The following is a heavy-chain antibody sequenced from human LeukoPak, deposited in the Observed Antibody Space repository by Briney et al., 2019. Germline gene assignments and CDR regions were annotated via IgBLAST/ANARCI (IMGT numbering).Heavy chain of an antibody. Sequence: PGGSLRLSCAASGFTFDDYAMHWVRQAPGKGLEWVSGISWNSGSVGYADSVKGRFTISRDNAKNSLYLQMNSLRAEDTALYYCAKDPGVYSGWTNWYFDLWGRGTLVTVSS. V-gene: IGHV3-9*01. J-gene: IGHJ2*01. CDR1: GFTFDDYA. CDR3: AKDPGVYSGWTNWYFDL. CDR2: ISWNSGSV. D-gene: IGHD6-19*01.